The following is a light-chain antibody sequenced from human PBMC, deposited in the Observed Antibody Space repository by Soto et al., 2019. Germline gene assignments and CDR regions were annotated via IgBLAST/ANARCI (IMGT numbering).Light chain of an antibody. CDR2: DAS. J-gene: IGKJ2*01. V-gene: IGKV1-5*01. Sequence: DIPMTQSPSTLSASVGDRVTITCRASQSISSWLAWYQQKPGKAPKILIYDASSLESGVPSRFSGSGSGTEFTLTISSLQPDDFATYYCQQYNSYSPDTFGQGTKLEIK. CDR3: QQYNSYSPDT. CDR1: QSISSW.